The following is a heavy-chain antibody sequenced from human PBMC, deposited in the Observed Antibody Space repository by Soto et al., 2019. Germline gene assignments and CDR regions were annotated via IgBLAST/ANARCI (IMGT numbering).Heavy chain of an antibody. CDR2: ISGSDGTT. D-gene: IGHD3-10*01. Sequence: EVQLLESGGGLTQPGGSLRLSCAASGFIFSDYAMYWVRQAPGKGLEWVSVISGSDGTTYYADSVRGRFTMSRDNSRNTIYLQMMSLRAEDTAVYYCAKVIGGSESYWGGSHYYYALDVWGQGTTVTVS. CDR1: GFIFSDYA. V-gene: IGHV3-23*01. CDR3: AKVIGGSESYWGGSHYYYALDV. J-gene: IGHJ6*02.